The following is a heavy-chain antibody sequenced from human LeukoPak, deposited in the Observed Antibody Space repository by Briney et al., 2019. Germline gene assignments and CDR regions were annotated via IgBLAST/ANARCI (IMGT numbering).Heavy chain of an antibody. D-gene: IGHD6-6*01. J-gene: IGHJ4*02. CDR3: ARDGEYSSSWDY. CDR2: IIPIFGTA. Sequence: SVKVSCKASGGTFSSYAISWVRQAPGQGLEWMGGIIPIFGTADYAQKFQGRVTITADESTSTAYMELSSLRSDDTAVYYCARDGEYSSSWDYWGQGTLVTVSS. CDR1: GGTFSSYA. V-gene: IGHV1-69*13.